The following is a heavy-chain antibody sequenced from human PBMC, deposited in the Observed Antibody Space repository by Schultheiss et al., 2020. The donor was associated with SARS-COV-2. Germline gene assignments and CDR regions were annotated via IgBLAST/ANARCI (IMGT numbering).Heavy chain of an antibody. D-gene: IGHD6-19*01. Sequence: SQTLSLTCTVSGGPISSGGYYWSWIRQHPGKGLEWIGYIYYNGNTYYNPSLKSRVSISVDTSKNQFSLKLTSVTAADTVVYYCARYSGGPNWFDPWGQGTLVTVSS. CDR1: GGPISSGGYY. CDR2: IYYNGNT. CDR3: ARYSGGPNWFDP. V-gene: IGHV4-31*03. J-gene: IGHJ5*02.